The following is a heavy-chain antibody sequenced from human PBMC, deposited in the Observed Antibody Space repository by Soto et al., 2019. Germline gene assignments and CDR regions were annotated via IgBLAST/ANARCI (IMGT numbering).Heavy chain of an antibody. V-gene: IGHV3-74*01. J-gene: IGHJ6*02. D-gene: IGHD3-3*02. CDR1: GFTFSTDW. Sequence: EVQLVESGGGLVQPGGSLRLSCAASGFTFSTDWMHWVRQVPGKGLVWVSRIDRDGSNTNYADSVKGRFTISRDNAKNTLYLQMNSLRAEDTAVYYCARGSFFLDVWGQGTTVTVSS. CDR3: ARGSFFLDV. CDR2: IDRDGSNT.